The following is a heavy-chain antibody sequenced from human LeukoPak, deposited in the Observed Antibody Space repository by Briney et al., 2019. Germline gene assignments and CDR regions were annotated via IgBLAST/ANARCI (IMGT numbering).Heavy chain of an antibody. D-gene: IGHD4-23*01. CDR3: ARGSYGGLDI. CDR1: GFTFSSSW. V-gene: IGHV3-74*01. Sequence: GGSLRLSCAASGFTFSSSWMHWVRQAPGKGLVWVSRISDDGNSAGYADSVKGRFTISRDNAKYTLYLQMNSLRAEDAAVYYCARGSYGGLDIWGQGAMVTVSS. CDR2: ISDDGNSA. J-gene: IGHJ3*02.